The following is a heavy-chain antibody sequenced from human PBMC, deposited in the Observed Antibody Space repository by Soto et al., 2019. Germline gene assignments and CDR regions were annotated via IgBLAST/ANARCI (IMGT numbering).Heavy chain of an antibody. V-gene: IGHV4-59*05. D-gene: IGHD2-15*01. CDR2: IYYSGST. Sequence: SETLSLTCTVSGGSISSYYWSWIRQPPGKGLEWIGSIYYSGSTYYNPSLKSRVTISVDTSKNQFSLKPSSVTAADTAVYYCARHTPAISISDHWGQGTLVTVSS. CDR1: GGSISSYY. J-gene: IGHJ4*02. CDR3: ARHTPAISISDH.